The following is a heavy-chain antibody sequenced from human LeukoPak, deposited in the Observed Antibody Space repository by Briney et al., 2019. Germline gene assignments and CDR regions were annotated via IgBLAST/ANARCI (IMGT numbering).Heavy chain of an antibody. D-gene: IGHD3-10*01. J-gene: IGHJ4*02. CDR1: GGSFSGYY. CDR2: INHSGST. Sequence: PSETLSLTCAVYGGSFSGYYWSWIRQPPGKGLEWIGEINHSGSTNYNPSLKSRVTISVDTSKNQFSLKLSSVTAADTAVYYCARGPKPSKYGSGSYFFGNWGQGTLVTVSS. CDR3: ARGPKPSKYGSGSYFFGN. V-gene: IGHV4-34*01.